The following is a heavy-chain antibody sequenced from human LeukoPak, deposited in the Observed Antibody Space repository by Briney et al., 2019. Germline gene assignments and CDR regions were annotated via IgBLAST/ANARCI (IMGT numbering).Heavy chain of an antibody. CDR3: ASSSSGWYSWFDP. D-gene: IGHD6-19*01. J-gene: IGHJ5*02. V-gene: IGHV1-2*02. CDR2: INPNSGGT. Sequence: ASVKVSCKPSGYTFTDYYMHWVRQAPGQGLEWMGWINPNSGGTNYAQKFQGRVTMTRDTSISTAYMELSRLRSDDTAIYYCASSSSGWYSWFDPWGQGTLVTVSS. CDR1: GYTFTDYY.